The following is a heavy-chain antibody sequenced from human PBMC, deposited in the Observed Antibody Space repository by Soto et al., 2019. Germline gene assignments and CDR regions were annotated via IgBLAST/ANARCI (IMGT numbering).Heavy chain of an antibody. CDR1: GGSFSGYY. J-gene: IGHJ4*02. D-gene: IGHD6-13*01. CDR2: INHSGST. CDR3: ARGIAAAFLFDY. Sequence: QVQLQQWGAGLLKPSETLSLTCAVYGGSFSGYYWSWIRQPPGKGLEWIGEINHSGSTNYNPSLKSRVTISVATSKNQFSLKLSSVTAADTAVYYCARGIAAAFLFDYWGQGTLVTVSS. V-gene: IGHV4-34*01.